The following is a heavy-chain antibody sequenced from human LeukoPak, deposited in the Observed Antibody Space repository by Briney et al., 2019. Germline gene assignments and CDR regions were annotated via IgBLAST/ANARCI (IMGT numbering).Heavy chain of an antibody. D-gene: IGHD3-10*01. V-gene: IGHV3-7*01. CDR2: IKQDASEK. J-gene: IGHJ4*02. Sequence: PGGSLRLSCAASGFTFSTYWMTWVRQAPGKGLEWVANIKQDASEKYYVDSVKGRFTISRDNAKNSLYLQMNSLRAEDTAVYYCTSGWGQFDYWGQGTLVTVSS. CDR3: TSGWGQFDY. CDR1: GFTFSTYW.